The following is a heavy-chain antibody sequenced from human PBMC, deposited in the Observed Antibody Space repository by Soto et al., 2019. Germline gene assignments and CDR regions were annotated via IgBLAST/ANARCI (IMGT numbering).Heavy chain of an antibody. V-gene: IGHV1-69*13. Sequence: PGKVSCEASGGPLSSYSISSVRQAPGQGLEWMGGIIPIFGTANYAQKFQGRVTITADESTSTAYMELSSLTSEDTAIYYCARNILGGTTDYWGQGTLVTVSS. J-gene: IGHJ4*02. CDR3: ARNILGGTTDY. CDR2: IIPIFGTA. CDR1: GGPLSSYS. D-gene: IGHD1-7*01.